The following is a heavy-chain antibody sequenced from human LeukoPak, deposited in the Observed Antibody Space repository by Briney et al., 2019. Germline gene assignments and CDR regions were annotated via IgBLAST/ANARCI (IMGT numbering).Heavy chain of an antibody. CDR3: AGGYNSFDS. CDR2: TRNKANSYTT. Sequence: GSLGTSFGTPGFTFNEHHKELVPQAPGKGLGWVGRTRNKANSYTTVYAASVKGRFTISRDESENSLLLQMNSLKTEDTAVYYCAGGYNSFDSWGQGTLVTVSS. J-gene: IGHJ4*02. D-gene: IGHD1-1*01. V-gene: IGHV3-72*01. CDR1: GFTFNEHH.